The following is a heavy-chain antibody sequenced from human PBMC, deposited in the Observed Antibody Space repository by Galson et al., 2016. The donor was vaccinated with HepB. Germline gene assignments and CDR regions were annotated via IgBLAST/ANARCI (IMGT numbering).Heavy chain of an antibody. CDR1: GFTFSTYS. V-gene: IGHV3-48*02. J-gene: IGHJ4*02. CDR3: ARDHDWAFDY. Sequence: SLRLSCAASGFTFSTYSMNWVRQAPGKGLEWISYIRGGNTNTDYAVSVKGRFTISRDDATNPLFLQMNSLRDEATAMYYCARDHDWAFDYWGQGTLVSVSS. D-gene: IGHD3-9*01. CDR2: IRGGNTNT.